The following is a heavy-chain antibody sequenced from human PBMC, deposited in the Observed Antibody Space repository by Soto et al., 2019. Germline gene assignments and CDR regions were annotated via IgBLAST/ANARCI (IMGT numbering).Heavy chain of an antibody. Sequence: EVQLLESGGGLVQPGGSLRLSCTASGFTFSSSPMTWVRQAPGKGLEWVSTIRGSTDSTYYADSVKGRLTISRDNSKNTLYLQMNSLRAEDTAVYYCAKKGGYGDFGLYFDYWGQGTLVTVSS. CDR1: GFTFSSSP. CDR3: AKKGGYGDFGLYFDY. V-gene: IGHV3-23*01. J-gene: IGHJ4*02. D-gene: IGHD4-17*01. CDR2: IRGSTDST.